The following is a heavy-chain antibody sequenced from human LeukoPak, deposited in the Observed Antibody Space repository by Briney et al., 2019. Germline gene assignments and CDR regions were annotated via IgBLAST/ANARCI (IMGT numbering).Heavy chain of an antibody. CDR2: IYSTGST. CDR3: ARGPGYCTGGSCYRSDY. V-gene: IGHV4-4*07. J-gene: IGHJ4*02. CDR1: YGSISDYY. Sequence: PSETLSLTCTVSYGSISDYYWNWIRQPAGKGLEWIGRIYSTGSTNYHPSLKSRVTMSVGTSKNELSLKLSSVTAADTAVYYCARGPGYCTGGSCYRSDYWGQGTLVTVSS. D-gene: IGHD2-15*01.